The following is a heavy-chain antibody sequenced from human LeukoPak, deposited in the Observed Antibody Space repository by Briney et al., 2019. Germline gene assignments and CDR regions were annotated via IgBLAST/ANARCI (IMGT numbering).Heavy chain of an antibody. V-gene: IGHV3-33*01. CDR2: MCCDGSIK. J-gene: IGHJ6*02. CDR3: ARVGPTHYDILTGYYNRFTPYYYYYGMDV. Sequence: GGCLRLSCAASGFTFSSYGMHWVRQAPGKGLEWVAVMCCDGSIKYNADSVKGRFTISRDNSKNTLYLQMNSLRAEDTAVYYCARVGPTHYDILTGYYNRFTPYYYYYGMDVWGQGTTVTVSS. D-gene: IGHD3-9*01. CDR1: GFTFSSYG.